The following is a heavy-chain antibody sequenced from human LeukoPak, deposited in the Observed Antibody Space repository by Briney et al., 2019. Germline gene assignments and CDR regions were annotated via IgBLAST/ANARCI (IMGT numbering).Heavy chain of an antibody. CDR2: IYNSGST. CDR1: GDSISSSSYY. Sequence: SETLSLTCTVSGDSISSSSYYWGWIRQPPGKGLEWIGTIYNSGSTYYNPSLKSRLTISVDTSKNQFSLKLSSVTAADTAVYYCARDGYNPIDYWGQGTLVTVSS. CDR3: ARDGYNPIDY. V-gene: IGHV4-39*02. J-gene: IGHJ4*02. D-gene: IGHD5-24*01.